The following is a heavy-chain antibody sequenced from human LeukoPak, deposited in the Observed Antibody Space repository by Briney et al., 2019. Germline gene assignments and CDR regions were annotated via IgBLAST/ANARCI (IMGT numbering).Heavy chain of an antibody. J-gene: IGHJ4*02. CDR3: AIIGCSSTSCPDY. Sequence: SVKVSCKASGGTFSSYAISWVRQAPGQGLEWMGRIIPIFGTANYAQKFQGRVTITTDKSTSTAYMELSSLRSEDTAVYYCAIIGCSSTSCPDYWGQGTLVTVSS. D-gene: IGHD2-2*01. V-gene: IGHV1-69*05. CDR2: IIPIFGTA. CDR1: GGTFSSYA.